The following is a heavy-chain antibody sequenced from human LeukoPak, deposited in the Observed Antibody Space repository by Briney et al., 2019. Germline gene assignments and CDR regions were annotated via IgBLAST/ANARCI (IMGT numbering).Heavy chain of an antibody. CDR2: IYYSGST. V-gene: IGHV4-59*01. D-gene: IGHD4-17*01. CDR3: ARSYGDYVFWFDP. Sequence: SETLSLTCTVSGGPISSYYWSWIRQPPGRGLEWIGYIYYSGSTNYNPSLKSRVTISVDTSKNQFSLKLSSVTAADTAVYYCARSYGDYVFWFDPWGQGTLVTVSS. J-gene: IGHJ5*02. CDR1: GGPISSYY.